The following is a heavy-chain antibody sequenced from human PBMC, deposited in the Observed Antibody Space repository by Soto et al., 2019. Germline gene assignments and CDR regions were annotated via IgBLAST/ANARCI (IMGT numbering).Heavy chain of an antibody. CDR2: IYYSGGT. D-gene: IGHD1-20*01. V-gene: IGHV4-59*01. Sequence: SETLSLTCTVSGGSISSYYWSWIRQPPGKGLEWIGYIYYSGGTNYNPSLKSRVTIPVDTSKNQFSLKLSSVTAADTAGYYCAGNAVSLARSYYYYMDVWGKGTTVTVSS. CDR3: AGNAVSLARSYYYYMDV. J-gene: IGHJ6*03. CDR1: GGSISSYY.